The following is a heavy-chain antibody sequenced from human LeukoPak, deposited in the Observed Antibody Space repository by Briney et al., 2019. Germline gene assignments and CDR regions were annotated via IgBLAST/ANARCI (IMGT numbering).Heavy chain of an antibody. Sequence: ASVKVSCKASGGTFSSYAISWVRQAPGQGLEWMGGIIPIFGTANYAQKFQGRVTITADESTSTAYMELSSLRSEDTAVYYCARVPYYYDSGIYYTYYLDYWGQGTLVTASS. CDR1: GGTFSSYA. D-gene: IGHD3-22*01. V-gene: IGHV1-69*13. CDR3: ARVPYYYDSGIYYTYYLDY. J-gene: IGHJ4*02. CDR2: IIPIFGTA.